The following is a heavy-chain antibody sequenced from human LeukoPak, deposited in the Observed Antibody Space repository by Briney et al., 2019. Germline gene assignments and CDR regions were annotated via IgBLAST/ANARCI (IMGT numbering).Heavy chain of an antibody. CDR2: IYTSGST. CDR3: ARDSGGIAARGVSWFDP. J-gene: IGHJ5*02. V-gene: IGHV4-4*07. CDR1: GGSISSYY. Sequence: SETLSLTCTVSGGSISSYYWSWIRQPAGKGLEWIGRIYTSGSTNYNPSLKSRVTMSVDTSKNQFSLKLSSVTAADTAVYYCARDSGGIAARGVSWFDPWGQGTLVTVSS. D-gene: IGHD6-6*01.